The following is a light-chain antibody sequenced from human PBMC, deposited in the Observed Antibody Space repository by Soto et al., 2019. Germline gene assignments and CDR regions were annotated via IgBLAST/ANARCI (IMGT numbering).Light chain of an antibody. CDR2: SAS. J-gene: IGKJ3*01. CDR3: QQANSFPLT. CDR1: QGISSW. V-gene: IGKV1-12*01. Sequence: DIQMTQSPSSVSASVGDRVTISCRASQGISSWLAWYQQKPGKAPSLLIYSASTLHSGVPSRFSRSGYGTDFTLPFSSLQPEDFATYYCQQANSFPLTFGPGTKVDIK.